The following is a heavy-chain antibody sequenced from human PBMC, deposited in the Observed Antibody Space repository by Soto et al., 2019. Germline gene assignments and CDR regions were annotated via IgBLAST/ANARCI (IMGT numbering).Heavy chain of an antibody. V-gene: IGHV3-7*01. J-gene: IGHJ5*02. D-gene: IGHD3-22*01. Sequence: PGGSLRLSCVASGFSLRSYWMMWVRQAPGKGLEWVANINQEGRESHYVDSVKGRFTISRDNAKNSLYLQMNSLRVEDTGLYYYDPSGYYVNNWFDPWGQGTLVTVSS. CDR2: INQEGRES. CDR1: GFSLRSYW. CDR3: DPSGYYVNNWFDP.